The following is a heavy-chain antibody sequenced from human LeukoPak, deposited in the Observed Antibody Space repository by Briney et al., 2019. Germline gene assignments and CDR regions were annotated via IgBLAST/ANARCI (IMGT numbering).Heavy chain of an antibody. CDR2: IYYSGST. CDR1: GSSISSSDYY. D-gene: IGHD6-6*01. CDR3: ARHRGSSSLFDY. Sequence: SETLSLTCTVSGSSISSSDYYWDWIRQPPGMGLEYIGSIYYSGSTYYNPSFKSRVTISVDTSKNQFSLKLSSATAADTAVYYCARHRGSSSLFDYWGQGTLVTVSS. V-gene: IGHV4-39*01. J-gene: IGHJ4*02.